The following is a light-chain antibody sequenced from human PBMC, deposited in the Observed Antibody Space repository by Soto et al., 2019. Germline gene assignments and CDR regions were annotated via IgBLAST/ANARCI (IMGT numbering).Light chain of an antibody. CDR3: KHYDGMFN. CDR1: QSISNW. Sequence: DIQMTHSPSALSASVVEGVTITCRASQSISNWLAWYQQKPGKAPKLLIYKASRLDNGVPSRFSGSGSGKGFTLTISSLQPDDLATYYCKHYDGMFNFGPGTKVDIK. V-gene: IGKV1-5*03. J-gene: IGKJ3*01. CDR2: KAS.